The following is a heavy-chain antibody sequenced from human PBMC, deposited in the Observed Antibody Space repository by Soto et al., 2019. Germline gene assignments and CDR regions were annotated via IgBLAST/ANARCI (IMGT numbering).Heavy chain of an antibody. J-gene: IGHJ4*02. CDR1: GYTFSNNG. Sequence: VQSGGEVKKPGASVKVSCKASGYTFSNNGFTWVRQAPGQGLEWMGWIGGYNGNTNYAPKFQGRVTMTADTSTSTAHMVLRGLRSDDTAVYYCATAIAATGPADSWGQGTLVTVSS. D-gene: IGHD6-13*01. CDR3: ATAIAATGPADS. V-gene: IGHV1-18*01. CDR2: IGGYNGNT.